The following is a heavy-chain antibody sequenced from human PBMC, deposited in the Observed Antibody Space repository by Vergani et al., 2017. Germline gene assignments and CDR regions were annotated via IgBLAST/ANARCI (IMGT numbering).Heavy chain of an antibody. Sequence: QVQLQESGPGLVKPSETLSLTCTVSGGSISSYYWSWIRQPAGKGLEWIGRIYTSGSTNYNPSLKSRVTISVDTSKNQFSLKLSSVTAADTAVYYCAGYDFWSGYYYYGMDVWGQGTTVTVSS. J-gene: IGHJ6*02. CDR1: GGSISSYY. V-gene: IGHV4-4*07. CDR2: IYTSGST. D-gene: IGHD3-3*01. CDR3: AGYDFWSGYYYYGMDV.